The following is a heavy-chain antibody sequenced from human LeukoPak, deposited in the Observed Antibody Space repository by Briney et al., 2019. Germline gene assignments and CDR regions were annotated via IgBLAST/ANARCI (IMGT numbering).Heavy chain of an antibody. CDR3: ATSDDLWSGMDN. J-gene: IGHJ4*02. CDR1: GFTFSSSS. V-gene: IGHV3-21*01. CDR2: ISSSSSYI. D-gene: IGHD3-3*01. Sequence: NSGGSLRLSCAVSGFTFSSSSMTWVRQAPGKGLEWVSSISSSSSYIYYADSVKGRFTISRDNAKNSLYLQMDSLRAEDTAVYYCATSDDLWSGMDNWGQGTLVTVSS.